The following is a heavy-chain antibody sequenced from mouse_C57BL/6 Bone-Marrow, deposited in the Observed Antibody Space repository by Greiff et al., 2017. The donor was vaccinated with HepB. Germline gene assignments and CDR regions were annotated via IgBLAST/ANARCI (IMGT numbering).Heavy chain of an antibody. J-gene: IGHJ4*01. D-gene: IGHD6-5*01. CDR2: IHPSDSDT. CDR1: GYTFTSYW. Sequence: VKLQQPGAELVKPGASVKVSCKASGYTFTSYWMHWVKQRPGQGLEWIGRIHPSDSDTNYNQKFKGKATLTVDKSSSTAYMKLSSLTSEDSAVYYCAIRDSDLCYAMDYWGQGTSVTVSS. V-gene: IGHV1-74*01. CDR3: AIRDSDLCYAMDY.